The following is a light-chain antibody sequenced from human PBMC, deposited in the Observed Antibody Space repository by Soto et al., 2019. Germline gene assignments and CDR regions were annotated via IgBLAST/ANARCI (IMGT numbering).Light chain of an antibody. Sequence: VLTPAADALSVSPGERAILSCRASQRITSYLAWYQQKPGQAPRLLIYDAANRVAGVPARFSGSRSGTDFTLTISTLQPEDFAVYYCQQRSDWQYTFGQGTKVDI. CDR1: QRITSY. CDR2: DAA. CDR3: QQRSDWQYT. V-gene: IGKV3-11*01. J-gene: IGKJ2*01.